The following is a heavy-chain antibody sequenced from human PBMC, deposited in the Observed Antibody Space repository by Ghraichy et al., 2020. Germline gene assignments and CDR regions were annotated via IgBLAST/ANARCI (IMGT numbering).Heavy chain of an antibody. CDR2: IYSGGST. D-gene: IGHD3-22*01. CDR3: ARDEVYDSSGYYYGAFDI. J-gene: IGHJ3*02. Sequence: GGSLRLSCAASGFTVSSNYMSWVRQAPGKGLEWVSVIYSGGSTYYADSVKGRFTISRDNSKNTLYLQMNSLRAEDTAVYYCARDEVYDSSGYYYGAFDIWGQGTMVTVSS. V-gene: IGHV3-66*01. CDR1: GFTVSSNY.